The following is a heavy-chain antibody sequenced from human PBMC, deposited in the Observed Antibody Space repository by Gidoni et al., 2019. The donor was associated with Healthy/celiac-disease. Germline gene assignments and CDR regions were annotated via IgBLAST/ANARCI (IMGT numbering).Heavy chain of an antibody. CDR3: ARESGYYDSSGFLS. V-gene: IGHV3-48*01. J-gene: IGHJ3*01. CDR2: ISSSSSTI. CDR1: GFTFSSYS. Sequence: EVQLVESGGGLVQPGGSLRLSCAASGFTFSSYSMNWVRQAPGKGLEWVSYISSSSSTIYYADSVKGRFTISRDNAKNSLYLQMNSLRAEDTAVYYCARESGYYDSSGFLSGGQGTMVTVSS. D-gene: IGHD3-22*01.